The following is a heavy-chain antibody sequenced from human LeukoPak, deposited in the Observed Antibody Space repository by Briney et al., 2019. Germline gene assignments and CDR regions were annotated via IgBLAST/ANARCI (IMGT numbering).Heavy chain of an antibody. CDR1: GYSFISDD. V-gene: IGHV1-8*02. Sequence: ASVKLSCKASGYSFISDDINRVGQAPGQGLQCMGWMSPNRGYAGFAQKFQGRDTSTSDTTTGTAYLELSSLRSEDRAVYFCARGEYYGSGSLGYWGQGTLVTVSS. CDR3: ARGEYYGSGSLGY. D-gene: IGHD3-10*01. J-gene: IGHJ4*02. CDR2: MSPNRGYA.